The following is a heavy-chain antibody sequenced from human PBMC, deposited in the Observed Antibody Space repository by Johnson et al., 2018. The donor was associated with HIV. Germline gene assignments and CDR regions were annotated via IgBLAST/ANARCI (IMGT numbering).Heavy chain of an antibody. D-gene: IGHD3-3*01. Sequence: QMLLVESVGGLVQPGGSLRLSCAASGFTFSSYAMYWVRQAPGKGLEWVAVISYDGSTYYADSVKGRFTISRDNSKNTLYLQMNSLRAEDTAVYYCAKDCSIFGVGWGSDAFDIWGQGTMVTVSS. CDR2: ISYDGST. CDR3: AKDCSIFGVGWGSDAFDI. CDR1: GFTFSSYA. J-gene: IGHJ3*02. V-gene: IGHV3-30-3*01.